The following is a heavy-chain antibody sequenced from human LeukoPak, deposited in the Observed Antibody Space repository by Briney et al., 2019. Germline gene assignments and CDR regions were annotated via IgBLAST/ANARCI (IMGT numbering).Heavy chain of an antibody. J-gene: IGHJ4*02. CDR1: GFTFSRYT. CDR3: TRGTGSYDY. D-gene: IGHD1-26*01. Sequence: GGSLRLSCAASGFTFSRYTVNWVRQAPGKGLEWVSSITSSSTYIYYADSVKGRFTISRDNAKNSLYLHMNSLRAEDTAVYNCTRGTGSYDYWGQGTRVTVSS. V-gene: IGHV3-21*01. CDR2: ITSSSTYI.